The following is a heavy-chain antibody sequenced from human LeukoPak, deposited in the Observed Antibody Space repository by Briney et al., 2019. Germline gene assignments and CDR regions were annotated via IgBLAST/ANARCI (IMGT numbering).Heavy chain of an antibody. CDR1: VFTFSIYA. J-gene: IGHJ4*02. V-gene: IGHV3-23*01. D-gene: IGHD6-6*01. CDR2: ISNSGGRK. CDR3: AKETSSSFDY. Sequence: GGSLRLSCAASVFTFSIYAMNWVPQAPGKGLEGVSGISNSGGRKYYVDSVKGSFTISRDNSKNTLYLQINSVRAEDTAVYYCAKETSSSFDYWGQGTLVTVSS.